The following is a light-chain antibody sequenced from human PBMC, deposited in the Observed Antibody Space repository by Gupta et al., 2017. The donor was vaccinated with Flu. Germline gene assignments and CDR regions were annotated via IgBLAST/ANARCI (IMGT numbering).Light chain of an antibody. CDR3: QVWDSNSDHPGV. Sequence: GNKIGSRSVHWYQQKPGQAPVLVVFDDSDRPSRIPERFAGSNSGNTATLTINRVEVGDEADYFCQVWDSNSDHPGVFGGGTKLIVL. CDR2: DDS. J-gene: IGLJ3*02. CDR1: KIGSRS. V-gene: IGLV3-21*02.